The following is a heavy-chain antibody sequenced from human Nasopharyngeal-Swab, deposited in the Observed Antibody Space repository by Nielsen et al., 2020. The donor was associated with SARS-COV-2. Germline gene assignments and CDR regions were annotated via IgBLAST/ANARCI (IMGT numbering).Heavy chain of an antibody. CDR1: RFTFDDYA. V-gene: IGHV3-9*01. CDR2: ISWNSGSI. D-gene: IGHD3-16*01. CDR3: AKDLVSSSGGVGYYYYGMDV. J-gene: IGHJ6*02. Sequence: GGSLRLSCAASRFTFDDYAMHWVRQAPGKGLEWVSGISWNSGSIGYADSVKGRFTISRDNAKNSLYLQMNSLRAEDTALYYCAKDLVSSSGGVGYYYYGMDVWGQGTTVTVSS.